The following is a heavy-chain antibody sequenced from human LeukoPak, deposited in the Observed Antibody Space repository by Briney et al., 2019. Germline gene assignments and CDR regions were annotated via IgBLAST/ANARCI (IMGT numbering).Heavy chain of an antibody. D-gene: IGHD3-22*01. CDR3: ARDNYYDSSGYYYYLDY. CDR2: IIPIFGTA. CDR1: GGTFSSYA. V-gene: IGHV1-69*13. Sequence: SVKVSCKASGGTFSSYAISWVRQAPGQGLEWMGGIIPIFGTANYAQKFQGRVTITADESTSTAYMELSSLRSEDTAVYYCARDNYYDSSGYYYYLDYWGQGTLVTVSS. J-gene: IGHJ4*02.